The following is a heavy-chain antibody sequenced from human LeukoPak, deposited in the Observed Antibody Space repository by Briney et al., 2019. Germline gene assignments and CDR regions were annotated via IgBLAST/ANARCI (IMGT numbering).Heavy chain of an antibody. CDR1: GGSVSSGDYS. D-gene: IGHD5-24*01. CDR2: IYHSGST. V-gene: IGHV4-30-2*01. CDR3: ARGGDGYNDFDY. Sequence: SEALSLTCAVSGGSVSSGDYSWSWIRQPPGKGLEWIGYIYHSGSTYYNPSLKSRVTVSVDRSKNQFSLKLSSVTAADTAVYYCARGGDGYNDFDYWGQGTLVTVSS. J-gene: IGHJ4*02.